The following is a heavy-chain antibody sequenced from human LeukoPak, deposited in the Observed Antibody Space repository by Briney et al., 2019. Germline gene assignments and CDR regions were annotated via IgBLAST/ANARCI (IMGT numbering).Heavy chain of an antibody. J-gene: IGHJ4*02. D-gene: IGHD5-12*01. CDR1: GYFFGSFG. V-gene: IGHV1-18*01. Sequence: ASVKVSCETSGYFFGSFGIAWVRQAPGQGLEWLGWINTYHGDTNYAQNFQGRIILTTDTSTSTAFMELRRLKSDDSAIYFCAREQGGSYLFDYWGQGSLVTVSS. CDR2: INTYHGDT. CDR3: AREQGGSYLFDY.